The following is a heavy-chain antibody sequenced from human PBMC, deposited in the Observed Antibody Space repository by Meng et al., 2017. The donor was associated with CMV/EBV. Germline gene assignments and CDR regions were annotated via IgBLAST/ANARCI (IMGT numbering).Heavy chain of an antibody. J-gene: IGHJ4*02. CDR3: ARDLRQYYYDSSGYSPFDY. CDR1: GVTFSSYS. Sequence: GGSLRLSCAASGVTFSSYSMNWVRQAPGKGLEWVSSISSSRSYIYYADSVRGRFTISRDNAKNSLYLQMNSLRAEDTAVYYCARDLRQYYYDSSGYSPFDYWGQGTLVTVSS. D-gene: IGHD3-22*01. V-gene: IGHV3-21*01. CDR2: ISSSRSYI.